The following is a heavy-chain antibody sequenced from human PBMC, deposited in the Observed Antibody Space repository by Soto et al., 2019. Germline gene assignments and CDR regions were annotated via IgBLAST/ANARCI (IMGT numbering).Heavy chain of an antibody. CDR3: AHRVLRTVFGLVTTTAIYFDF. V-gene: IGHV2-5*02. Sequence: QITLNESGPTQVKPRQTLTLTCTFSGFSLTTSGVGVGWIRPSPGKAPEWLALIYWDDDKRYSPSLKSRLTNTKDTSKTQLVLTMADLDPADKATYYCAHRVLRTVFGLVTTTAIYFDFWGQGTPVAVSS. CDR1: GFSLTTSGVG. J-gene: IGHJ4*02. CDR2: IYWDDDK. D-gene: IGHD3-3*01.